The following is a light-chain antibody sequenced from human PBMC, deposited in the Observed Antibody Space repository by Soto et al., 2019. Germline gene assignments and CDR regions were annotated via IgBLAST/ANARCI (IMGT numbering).Light chain of an antibody. CDR1: QSISTY. J-gene: IGKJ1*01. CDR2: DAS. Sequence: DIQMTQSPSSLSASLGDGVTITCRASQSISTYLNWYQQKPGKAPKVLIYDASRLQSGVPSRFSGSGSGTDFTLTISSLQPEDFATYYCQQSYSTPTTFGQGTKVEIK. V-gene: IGKV1-39*01. CDR3: QQSYSTPTT.